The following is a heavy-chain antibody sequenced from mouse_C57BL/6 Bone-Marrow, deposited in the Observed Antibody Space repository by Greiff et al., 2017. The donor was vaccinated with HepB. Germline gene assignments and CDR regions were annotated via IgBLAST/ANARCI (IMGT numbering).Heavy chain of an antibody. Sequence: QVQLQQPGAELVKPGASVKLSCKASGYTFTSYWMHWVKQRPGQGLEWIGMIHPNSGSTNYNEKFKSKATLAVDKPSSTAYMQLSSMTSEDSAVYYCARGATVVATGEDYWGQGTTLTVSS. CDR3: ARGATVVATGEDY. J-gene: IGHJ2*01. D-gene: IGHD1-1*01. CDR1: GYTFTSYW. CDR2: IHPNSGST. V-gene: IGHV1-64*01.